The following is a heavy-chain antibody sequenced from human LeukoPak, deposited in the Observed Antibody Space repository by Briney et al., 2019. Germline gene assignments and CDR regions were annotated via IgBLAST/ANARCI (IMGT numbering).Heavy chain of an antibody. CDR2: ISYGGSNK. J-gene: IGHJ4*02. D-gene: IGHD6-6*01. CDR1: GFTFSSYA. CDR3: ARDGGVYSSSYSLLFDY. Sequence: PGGSLRLSCAASGFTFSSYAMHWVRQAPGKGLEWVAVISYGGSNKYYADSVKGRFTISRDNSKNTLYLQMNSLRAEDTAVYYCARDGGVYSSSYSLLFDYWGQGTLVTVSS. V-gene: IGHV3-30*04.